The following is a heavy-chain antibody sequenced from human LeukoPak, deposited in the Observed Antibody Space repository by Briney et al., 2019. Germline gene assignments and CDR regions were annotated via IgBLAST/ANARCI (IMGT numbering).Heavy chain of an antibody. J-gene: IGHJ4*02. CDR2: ISANDGYA. Sequence: GASVKVSCKTSGYTFTNYGITWVRQAPGQGLEWVGWISANDGYAKYAQKVQGRVTMTTDTPTGKAYMELRSLTSDDTAVYSCARAPPGFTLGPGDYWGQGTLVTVSA. D-gene: IGHD1-14*01. CDR1: GYTFTNYG. CDR3: ARAPPGFTLGPGDY. V-gene: IGHV1-18*01.